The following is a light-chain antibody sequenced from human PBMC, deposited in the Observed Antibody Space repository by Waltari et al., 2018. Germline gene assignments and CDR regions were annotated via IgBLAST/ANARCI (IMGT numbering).Light chain of an antibody. J-gene: IGKJ4*01. CDR1: QSVLYNSNNKNY. CDR2: WAS. CDR3: QQYYTTPLT. Sequence: DIVMTQSPDSLAVSLGERATINCKSSQSVLYNSNNKNYLAWYQQKPGQSPKLLIYWASTRESGVPDRFSGSGSGPDFTLTISSLQAEDVAVYYCQQYYTTPLTFGGGTTVEIK. V-gene: IGKV4-1*01.